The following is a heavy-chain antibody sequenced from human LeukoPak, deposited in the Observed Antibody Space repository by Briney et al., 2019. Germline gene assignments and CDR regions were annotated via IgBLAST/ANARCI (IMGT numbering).Heavy chain of an antibody. CDR3: ARKKYYYDTSTYGWFDP. V-gene: IGHV3-7*01. Sequence: GGSLRLSCAASGFTFSTYWMTWVRQAPGKGLEWVANINQNGSETYYVESVKGRFTISRDNAKNSFYLQMNSLRVEDTAVYYCARKKYYYDTSTYGWFDPWGKGISVTVSS. J-gene: IGHJ5*02. CDR1: GFTFSTYW. CDR2: INQNGSET. D-gene: IGHD3-22*01.